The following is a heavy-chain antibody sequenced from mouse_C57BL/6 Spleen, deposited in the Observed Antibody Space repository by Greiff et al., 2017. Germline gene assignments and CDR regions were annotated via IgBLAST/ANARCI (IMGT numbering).Heavy chain of an antibody. V-gene: IGHV5-17*01. J-gene: IGHJ4*01. CDR1: GFTFSGYG. Sequence: EVLLVESGGGLVKPGGSLKLSCAASGFTFSGYGMNWVRQAPEKGLEWVAYISSGSSTIYYADTVKGRFTISRDNANNTLFMQLTSLTSEDTAMYYRAGVDYGLLDDWGKGTSVTVSS. D-gene: IGHD2-4*01. CDR3: AGVDYGLLDD. CDR2: ISSGSSTI.